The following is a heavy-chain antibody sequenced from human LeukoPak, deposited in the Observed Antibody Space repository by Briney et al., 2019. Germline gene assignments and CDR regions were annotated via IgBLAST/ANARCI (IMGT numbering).Heavy chain of an antibody. CDR2: FDPEDGET. CDR1: EYTFTGYY. V-gene: IGHV1-24*01. Sequence: ASVKVSCKASEYTFTGYYLHWVRQAPGQGLEWMGGFDPEDGETVYAQKFQGRVTMTEDTSTDTAYMELSSLRSEDTAVYYCTTANRLTRDSSGYYPDSWGQGTLVTVSS. D-gene: IGHD3-22*01. J-gene: IGHJ4*02. CDR3: TTANRLTRDSSGYYPDS.